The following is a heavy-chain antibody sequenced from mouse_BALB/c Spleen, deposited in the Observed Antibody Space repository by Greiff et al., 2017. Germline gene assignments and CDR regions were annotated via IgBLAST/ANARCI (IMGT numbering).Heavy chain of an antibody. CDR2: IWAGGST. Sequence: VKVVESGPGLVAPSQSLSITCTVSGFSLTSYGVHWVRQPPGKGLEWLGVIWAGGSTNYNSALMSRLSISKDNSKSQVFLKMNSLQTDDTAMYYCARDGLLRGYFDYWGQGTTLTVSS. CDR3: ARDGLLRGYFDY. V-gene: IGHV2-9*02. J-gene: IGHJ2*01. CDR1: GFSLTSYG. D-gene: IGHD1-1*01.